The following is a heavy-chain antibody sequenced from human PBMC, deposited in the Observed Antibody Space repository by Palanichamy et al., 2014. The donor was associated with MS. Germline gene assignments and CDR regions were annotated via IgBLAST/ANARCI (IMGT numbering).Heavy chain of an antibody. Sequence: VQLQESGPGLVKPSETLSLSCTVSGGSISSYYWNWIRQPPGKGLEWIGNIYYSGSTYYNPSFKSRVTISVGTSKNQFSMKLSSVTAADTAVYYCARQEGFYYGMDVWGQGTTVTVSS. CDR3: ARQEGFYYGMDV. J-gene: IGHJ6*02. CDR2: IYYSGST. CDR1: GGSISSYY. V-gene: IGHV4-59*08.